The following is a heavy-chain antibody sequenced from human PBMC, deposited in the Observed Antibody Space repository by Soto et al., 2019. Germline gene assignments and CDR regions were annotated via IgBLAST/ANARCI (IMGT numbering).Heavy chain of an antibody. Sequence: SETLSLTCTVSGGPVSSGSYYWNWIRQPPGKGLEWIAYVYYSGTTNYNPALKSRVTISVDTSKSQFSLNLTSVTAADTAVYYCARLPRTGSPRYYFDSWGQGTLVTVSS. V-gene: IGHV4-61*01. CDR1: GGPVSSGSYY. J-gene: IGHJ4*02. CDR3: ARLPRTGSPRYYFDS. D-gene: IGHD1-1*01. CDR2: VYYSGTT.